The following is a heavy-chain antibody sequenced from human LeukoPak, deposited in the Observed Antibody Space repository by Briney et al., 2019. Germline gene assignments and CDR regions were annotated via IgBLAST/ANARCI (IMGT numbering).Heavy chain of an antibody. J-gene: IGHJ4*02. D-gene: IGHD3-22*01. Sequence: GGSLRLSCAASGFTFSSYAMRWVRQAPGKGLEWVSAISPSSGTFYADSVKGRFTISRDNSKNTLCLQMNSLRAEDTAVYYCARPQSSSGYYWPFDDWGQGTLVTVSS. V-gene: IGHV3-23*01. CDR3: ARPQSSSGYYWPFDD. CDR2: ISPSSGT. CDR1: GFTFSSYA.